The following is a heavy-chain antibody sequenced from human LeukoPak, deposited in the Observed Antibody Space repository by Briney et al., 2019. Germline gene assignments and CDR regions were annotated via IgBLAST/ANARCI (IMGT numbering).Heavy chain of an antibody. D-gene: IGHD3-3*01. CDR2: IYHSGST. V-gene: IGHV4-30-2*01. Sequence: SQTLSLTCAVSGGSISSGGYSWSWIRQPPGKGLEWVGYIYHSGSTYYNPSLKSRVTISVDRSKNQFSLKLSSVTAVDTAVYYCARDWVRNYDFWSGNYYYYGMDVWGQGTTVTVSS. J-gene: IGHJ6*02. CDR1: GGSISSGGYS. CDR3: ARDWVRNYDFWSGNYYYYGMDV.